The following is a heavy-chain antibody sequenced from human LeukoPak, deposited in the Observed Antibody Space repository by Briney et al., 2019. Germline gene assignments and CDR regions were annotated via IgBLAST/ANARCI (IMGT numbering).Heavy chain of an antibody. CDR3: AGSLYDFWSGYYRGDYFDY. Sequence: GGSLRLSCAASGFTFSSYAMHWVRQAPGKGLEWVAVISHDGSNKYYADSVKGRFTISRDNSKNTLYLQMNSLRAEDTAVYYCAGSLYDFWSGYYRGDYFDYWGQGTLVTVSS. V-gene: IGHV3-30-3*01. J-gene: IGHJ4*02. CDR2: ISHDGSNK. D-gene: IGHD3-3*01. CDR1: GFTFSSYA.